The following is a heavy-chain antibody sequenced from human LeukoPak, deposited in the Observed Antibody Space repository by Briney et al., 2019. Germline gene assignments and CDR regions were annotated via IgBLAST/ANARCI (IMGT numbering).Heavy chain of an antibody. CDR3: ATWLQMHF. CDR1: GGSIRGSDFY. V-gene: IGHV4-39*07. D-gene: IGHD5-24*01. Sequence: SETLSLTCTVSGGSIRGSDFYWGWIRQPPGKGLEWIGTIYSTGSTYYNASLKSRVTISVDTSENQFSLRLTSVTAADTAVYYCATWLQMHFWGQGTLVTVSS. J-gene: IGHJ4*02. CDR2: IYSTGST.